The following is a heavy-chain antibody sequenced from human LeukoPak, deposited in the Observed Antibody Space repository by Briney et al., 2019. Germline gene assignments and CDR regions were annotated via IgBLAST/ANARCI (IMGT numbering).Heavy chain of an antibody. V-gene: IGHV4-34*01. CDR3: ARLLNYYDSSDYYGY. D-gene: IGHD3-22*01. J-gene: IGHJ4*02. CDR2: IYYSGNT. CDR1: GGSFSGYY. Sequence: SETLSLTCAVYGGSFSGYYWSWIRQPPGKGLEWIGSIYYSGNTYYNPSLKSRVTISVDMSKNHFSLKLSSVTAADTAVYYCARLLNYYDSSDYYGYWGQGTLVTVSS.